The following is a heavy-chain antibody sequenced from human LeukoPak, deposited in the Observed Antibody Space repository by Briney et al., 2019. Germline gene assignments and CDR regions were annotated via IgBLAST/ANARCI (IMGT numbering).Heavy chain of an antibody. CDR2: INHSGST. D-gene: IGHD3-22*01. Sequence: SETLSLTCAVYGGSFSGYYWSWIRQPPGKGLEWIGEINHSGSTNYHPSLKSRVTISVDTSKNQFSLKLSSVTAADTAVYYCARRPPYYYDSSGYPPFDYWGQGTLVTVSS. V-gene: IGHV4-34*01. J-gene: IGHJ4*02. CDR1: GGSFSGYY. CDR3: ARRPPYYYDSSGYPPFDY.